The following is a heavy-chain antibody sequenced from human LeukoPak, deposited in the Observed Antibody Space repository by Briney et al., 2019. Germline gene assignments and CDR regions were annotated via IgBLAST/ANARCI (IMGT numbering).Heavy chain of an antibody. CDR3: ARDVRMGGPPPSNYYYYYMDV. J-gene: IGHJ6*03. D-gene: IGHD1-26*01. Sequence: PGGSLRLSCAASGFTFRNHGMHWVRQAPGKGLEWVAVIWYDGSNQYYADSVKGRFTISRDNSRNTLYLQMNSLRAEDTAVYHCARDVRMGGPPPSNYYYYYMDVWGKGTTVTVSS. V-gene: IGHV3-33*01. CDR1: GFTFRNHG. CDR2: IWYDGSNQ.